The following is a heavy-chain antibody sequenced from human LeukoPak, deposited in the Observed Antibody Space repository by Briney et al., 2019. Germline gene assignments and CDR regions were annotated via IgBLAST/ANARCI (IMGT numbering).Heavy chain of an antibody. Sequence: GSSVKVSCKASGGTFSSYAISWVRQAPGQGLEWMGRIIPILGIANYAQKFQGRVTITADKSTSTAYMELSSLRSEDTAVYYCARDQGMATIKIFPHYFDYWGQGTLVTVSS. CDR3: ARDQGMATIKIFPHYFDY. D-gene: IGHD5-24*01. CDR2: IIPILGIA. CDR1: GGTFSSYA. J-gene: IGHJ4*02. V-gene: IGHV1-69*04.